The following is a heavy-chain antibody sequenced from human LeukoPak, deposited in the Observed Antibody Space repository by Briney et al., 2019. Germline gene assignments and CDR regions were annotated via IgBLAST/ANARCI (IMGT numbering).Heavy chain of an antibody. Sequence: SETLSLTCSVSGASISRGHYYWSWIRQHPGKGLEWIGYIYYSGSANYNPSLKSRVTISVDTSKNQFSLKLNSVTAADTAVYYCARHYDSSGYWYYFDYWGQGTLVTVSS. CDR2: IYYSGSA. CDR3: ARHYDSSGYWYYFDY. CDR1: GASISRGHYY. D-gene: IGHD3-22*01. J-gene: IGHJ4*02. V-gene: IGHV4-30-4*08.